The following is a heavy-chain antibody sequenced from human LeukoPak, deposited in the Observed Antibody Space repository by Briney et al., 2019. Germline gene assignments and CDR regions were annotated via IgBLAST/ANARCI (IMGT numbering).Heavy chain of an antibody. CDR3: ARIPAAINYYYYYMDV. D-gene: IGHD2-2*02. J-gene: IGHJ6*03. Sequence: SETLSLTCIVSGGSISSYYWNWIRQSAGKGLEWIGRIYIGGGTNYNPSLKSRVTISIDTSKNQFSLKVSSVTAADTAVYYCARIPAAINYYYYYMDVWGKGTTVTVSS. CDR2: IYIGGGT. V-gene: IGHV4-4*07. CDR1: GGSISSYY.